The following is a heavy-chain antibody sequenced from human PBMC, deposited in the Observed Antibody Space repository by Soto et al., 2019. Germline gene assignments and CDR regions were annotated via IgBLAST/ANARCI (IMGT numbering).Heavy chain of an antibody. V-gene: IGHV1-18*01. CDR1: GYTFTSYG. Sequence: ASVKVSCKASGYTFTSYGISWVRQAPGQGLEWMGWISAHNGNTNYAQKLQGRVTMTTDTSTSTAYMELRSLRSDDTAVYYCARDWAYGDYSRFYFDYWGQGALVTVSS. D-gene: IGHD4-17*01. CDR3: ARDWAYGDYSRFYFDY. CDR2: ISAHNGNT. J-gene: IGHJ4*02.